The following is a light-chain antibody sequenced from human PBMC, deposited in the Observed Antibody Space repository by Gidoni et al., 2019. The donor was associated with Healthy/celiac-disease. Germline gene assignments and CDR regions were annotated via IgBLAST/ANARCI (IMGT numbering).Light chain of an antibody. V-gene: IGLV3-1*01. CDR1: KLGDKY. CDR3: QAWDSSTFYV. J-gene: IGLJ1*01. Sequence: SYELTQPSSVSGSPGQTASITCSGDKLGDKYACWYQQKPGQSPVLVIYQASKRPSGIPERFSGSNSGNTATLTISGTQAMDEADYYCQAWDSSTFYVFGTGTKVTVL. CDR2: QAS.